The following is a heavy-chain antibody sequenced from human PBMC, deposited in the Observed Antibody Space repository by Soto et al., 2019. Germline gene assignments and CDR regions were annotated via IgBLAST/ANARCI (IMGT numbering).Heavy chain of an antibody. CDR3: ARGHGLLWFRVTKMDWFDP. CDR2: INHSGST. V-gene: IGHV4-34*01. J-gene: IGHJ5*02. D-gene: IGHD3-10*01. Sequence: PPDTLSITCAVYGGSFRGYYWSWIRQPPGKGLEWIGEINHSGSTNYNPSLKSRVTISVDTSKNQFSLKLCSVTAADTAVYYCARGHGLLWFRVTKMDWFDPWGHGTLVTVSS. CDR1: GGSFRGYY.